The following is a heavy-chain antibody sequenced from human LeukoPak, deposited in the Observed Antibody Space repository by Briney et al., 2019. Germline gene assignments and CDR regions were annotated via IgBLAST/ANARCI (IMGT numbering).Heavy chain of an antibody. Sequence: ASVKVSCKASGYTFTNYYLYWVRQTPGQGLEWMGIINPSGGSTSYAQKFRGRVTMTRDTSISTAYMELSRLTSDDTAVYYCAGLSGYDPYYFDYWGQGTLVAVSS. V-gene: IGHV1-46*01. J-gene: IGHJ4*02. D-gene: IGHD5-12*01. CDR3: AGLSGYDPYYFDY. CDR1: GYTFTNYY. CDR2: INPSGGST.